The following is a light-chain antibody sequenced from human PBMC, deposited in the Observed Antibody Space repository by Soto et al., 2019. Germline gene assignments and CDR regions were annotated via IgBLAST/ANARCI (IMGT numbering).Light chain of an antibody. CDR3: QHGQPYGDSPPLT. V-gene: IGKV3D-20*02. Sequence: IVITQAPATLSVSPGERATLSCRASQSVSRYLAWYQQKPGQAPRLLIYXASSRATGVPDRFSGSGSGTDFTLTISRLEPEDFAVYDCQHGQPYGDSPPLTFCGGTKVDIK. CDR2: XAS. CDR1: QSVSRY. J-gene: IGKJ4*01.